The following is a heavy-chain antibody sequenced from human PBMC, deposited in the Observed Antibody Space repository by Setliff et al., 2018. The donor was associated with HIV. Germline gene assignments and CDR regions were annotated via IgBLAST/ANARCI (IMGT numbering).Heavy chain of an antibody. CDR2: VDPEDGET. V-gene: IGHV1-69-2*01. CDR1: GYTFSDYY. D-gene: IGHD3-10*01. CDR3: SGMYYYGSGATR. Sequence: ASVKFSCKASGYTFSDYYMHWVQQAPGKGLEWMGRVDPEDGETKYAEKFQGRVTITADTSTDTVYMELSSLRSEDTAVYYCSGMYYYGSGATRWGQG. J-gene: IGHJ4*02.